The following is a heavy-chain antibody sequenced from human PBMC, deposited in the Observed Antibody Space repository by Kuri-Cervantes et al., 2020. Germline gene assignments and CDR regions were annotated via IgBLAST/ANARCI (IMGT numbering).Heavy chain of an antibody. CDR1: GFTFSSYS. V-gene: IGHV3-7*03. J-gene: IGHJ6*03. Sequence: GESLKISCAASGFTFSSYSMNWVRQAPGKGLEWVANIKQDGSEKSYVDSVKGRFTISRDNAKNSLYLQMNSLRAEDTALYYCARTLGTDYYYYYMDVWGKGTTVTVSS. D-gene: IGHD1-1*01. CDR2: IKQDGSEK. CDR3: ARTLGTDYYYYYMDV.